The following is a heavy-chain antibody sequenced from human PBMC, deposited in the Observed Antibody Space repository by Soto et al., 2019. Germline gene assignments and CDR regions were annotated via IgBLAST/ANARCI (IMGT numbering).Heavy chain of an antibody. V-gene: IGHV3-43*01. CDR3: AKDISDRYDILTGWRSMDV. CDR1: GFTFDDYT. Sequence: PGGSLRLSCAASGFTFDDYTMHWVRQAPGKGLEWVSLISWDSGSTYYADSVKGRFTISRDNSKNSLYLQMNSLRTEDTALYYCAKDISDRYDILTGWRSMDVWGQGTTVTVSS. J-gene: IGHJ6*02. D-gene: IGHD3-9*01. CDR2: ISWDSGST.